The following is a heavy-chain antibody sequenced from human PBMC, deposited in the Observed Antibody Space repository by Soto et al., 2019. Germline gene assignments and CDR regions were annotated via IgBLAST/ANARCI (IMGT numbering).Heavy chain of an antibody. V-gene: IGHV3-30-3*01. J-gene: IGHJ4*02. CDR2: ISYDGSNK. D-gene: IGHD3-3*01. CDR3: ARSGRRGYHLEL. Sequence: QVQLVESGGGVVQPGRSLRLSCAASGFTFSSYAMHWVRQAPGKGLEWVAVISYDGSNKYYADSVKGRFTIPRDNSKNPLYLQMNSLRAEDKAVYYCARSGRRGYHLELWGQGTLVTGSS. CDR1: GFTFSSYA.